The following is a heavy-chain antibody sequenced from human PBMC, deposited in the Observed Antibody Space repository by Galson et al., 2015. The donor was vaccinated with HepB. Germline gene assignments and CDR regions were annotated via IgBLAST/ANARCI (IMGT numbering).Heavy chain of an antibody. J-gene: IGHJ6*02. CDR3: ARVPATIKGIYYYYYGMDV. D-gene: IGHD5-12*01. Sequence: SETLSLTCTVSGGSISSYYWSWIRQPPGKGLEWIGYIYYSGSTNYNPSLKSRVTISADTSKNQFSLKLSSVTAADTAVYYCARVPATIKGIYYYYYGMDVWGQGTTVTVSS. V-gene: IGHV4-59*01. CDR1: GGSISSYY. CDR2: IYYSGST.